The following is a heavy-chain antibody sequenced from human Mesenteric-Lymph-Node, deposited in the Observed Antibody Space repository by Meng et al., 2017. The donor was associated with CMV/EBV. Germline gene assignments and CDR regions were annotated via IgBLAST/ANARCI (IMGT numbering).Heavy chain of an antibody. Sequence: LSCAISGFTCRGRCIRWVRQRPGKGLEWVARINSDGSCATYAESVKGRFTISRDYARDTLYLQMSSLRVEDTAVYYCASHFDAPDGCWGQGTLVTVSS. CDR1: GFTCRGRC. CDR2: INSDGSCA. J-gene: IGHJ4*02. CDR3: ASHFDAPDGC. V-gene: IGHV3-74*03. D-gene: IGHD3-9*01.